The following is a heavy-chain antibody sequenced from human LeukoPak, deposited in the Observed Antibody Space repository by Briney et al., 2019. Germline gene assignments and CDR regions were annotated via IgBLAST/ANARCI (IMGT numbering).Heavy chain of an antibody. CDR1: GFTVSSNY. V-gene: IGHV3-66*01. CDR2: IFNGGST. Sequence: GESLSLSCAASGFTVSSNYMTWVRQAPGKGLEWVSVIFNGGSTYYADSVKGRFTISTDNSKNTVYLQMKSLRAEDTAVYYCARDSPGYLAYDSWGQGTLVTVSS. D-gene: IGHD1-1*01. J-gene: IGHJ4*02. CDR3: ARDSPGYLAYDS.